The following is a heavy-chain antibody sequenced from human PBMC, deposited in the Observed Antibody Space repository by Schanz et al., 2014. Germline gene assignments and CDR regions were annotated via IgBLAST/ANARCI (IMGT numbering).Heavy chain of an antibody. J-gene: IGHJ4*02. Sequence: VQLVESGGGLIQPGGSLRLSCAASGFSFGTYAMSWVRQAPGKGPEWVSYIRSSSTPIYYADSVRGRFTISRDNSKNTLYLQMNSLRAEDTAVYYCANNWNLDYWGQGTLVTVSS. CDR2: IRSSSTPI. CDR3: ANNWNLDY. CDR1: GFSFGTYA. D-gene: IGHD1-20*01. V-gene: IGHV3-23*04.